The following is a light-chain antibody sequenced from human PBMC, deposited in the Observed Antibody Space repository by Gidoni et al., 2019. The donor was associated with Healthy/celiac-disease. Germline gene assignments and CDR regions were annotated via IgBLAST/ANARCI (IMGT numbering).Light chain of an antibody. Sequence: IQLTQSPSSLPPSVGDRVTITCRASQSISSYLNWYHQKPGKAPKLLIYAASSLQSGVPSRFSGSGSGTDFTLTISSLQPEDFATYYCQQSYSTPRTFGQGTKVEIK. J-gene: IGKJ1*01. V-gene: IGKV1-39*01. CDR3: QQSYSTPRT. CDR2: AAS. CDR1: QSISSY.